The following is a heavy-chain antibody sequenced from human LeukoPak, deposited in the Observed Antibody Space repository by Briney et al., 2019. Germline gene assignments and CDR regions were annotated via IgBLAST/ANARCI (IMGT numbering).Heavy chain of an antibody. CDR3: AKDGLGGFGEGYFDY. CDR2: ISGSGGST. D-gene: IGHD3-10*01. CDR1: GFTFSSYA. Sequence: PGGSLRLSCAASGFTFSSYAMSWVRQAPGKGLEWVSAISGSGGSTYYADSVKGRFTISRDNSKNTLYLQMNSLRAEDTAVYYCAKDGLGGFGEGYFDYWGQGTLVTVSS. V-gene: IGHV3-23*01. J-gene: IGHJ4*02.